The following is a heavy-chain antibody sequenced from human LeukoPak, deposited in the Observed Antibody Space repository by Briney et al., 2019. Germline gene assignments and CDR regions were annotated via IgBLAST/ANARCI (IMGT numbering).Heavy chain of an antibody. CDR1: GFTVSSNY. Sequence: GGSLRLSCAASGFTVSSNYMSWVRQAPGKGLEWVSVIYSGGSTYYADSVKGRFTISRDNSKNTLYLQMNSLRAEDTAVYYCARHGDIAAATFEYWGQGNLVTVSS. D-gene: IGHD6-13*01. CDR3: ARHGDIAAATFEY. J-gene: IGHJ4*02. V-gene: IGHV3-53*01. CDR2: IYSGGST.